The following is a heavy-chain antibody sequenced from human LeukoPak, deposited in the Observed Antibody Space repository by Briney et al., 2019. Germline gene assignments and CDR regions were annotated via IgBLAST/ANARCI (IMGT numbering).Heavy chain of an antibody. CDR3: ASRSSSVYYYYGMDV. Sequence: GESLKISCKGSGYSFTSYWIGWVRQMPGKGLEWMGIIYPGDSDTRSSPSFQGQVTISADKSISTASLQWSSLKASATAMYYCASRSSSVYYYYGMDVWGRGTTVTVSS. J-gene: IGHJ6*02. CDR1: GYSFTSYW. D-gene: IGHD6-6*01. CDR2: IYPGDSDT. V-gene: IGHV5-51*01.